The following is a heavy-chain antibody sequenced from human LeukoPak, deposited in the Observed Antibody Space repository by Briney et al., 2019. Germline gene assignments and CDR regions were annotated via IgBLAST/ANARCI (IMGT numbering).Heavy chain of an antibody. CDR2: INTNTGNP. D-gene: IGHD6-19*01. J-gene: IGHJ5*02. V-gene: IGHV7-4-1*02. CDR1: GYIFTGYY. CDR3: ARDWVAGTRANWFDL. Sequence: ASVKVSCKASGYIFTGYYMHWVRQAPGQGLEWMGWINTNTGNPTYAQGFTGRFVFSLDTSVSTAYLQISSLKAEDTAVYYCARDWVAGTRANWFDLWGQGTLVTVSS.